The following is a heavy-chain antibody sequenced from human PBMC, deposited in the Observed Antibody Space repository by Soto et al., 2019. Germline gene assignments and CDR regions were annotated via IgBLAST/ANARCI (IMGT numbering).Heavy chain of an antibody. Sequence: GESLKISCKGSGYSFTSYWIGWVRQMPGKGLEWMGIIYPGDSDTRYSPSFQGQVTISADKSISTAYLQWSSLKASDTAMYYCARRPTYYYGSGSIPLGAFDIWGQGTMVTVSS. V-gene: IGHV5-51*01. CDR2: IYPGDSDT. J-gene: IGHJ3*02. CDR1: GYSFTSYW. CDR3: ARRPTYYYGSGSIPLGAFDI. D-gene: IGHD3-10*01.